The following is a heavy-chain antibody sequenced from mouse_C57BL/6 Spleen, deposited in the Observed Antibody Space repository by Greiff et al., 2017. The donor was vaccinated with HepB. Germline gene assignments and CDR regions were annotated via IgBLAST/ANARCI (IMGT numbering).Heavy chain of an antibody. CDR2: IYPGDGDT. Sequence: QVQLQQSGAELVKPGASVKISCKASGYAFSSYWMNWVKQRPGKGLEWIGQIYPGDGDTNYNGKFKGKATLTADKSSSTAYMQLSSLTSEDSAVYFCARDDYGSRATDYWGQGTTLTVSS. V-gene: IGHV1-80*01. CDR1: GYAFSSYW. CDR3: ARDDYGSRATDY. J-gene: IGHJ2*01. D-gene: IGHD1-1*01.